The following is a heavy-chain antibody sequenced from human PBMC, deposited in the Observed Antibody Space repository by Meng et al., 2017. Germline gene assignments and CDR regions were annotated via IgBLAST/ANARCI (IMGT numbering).Heavy chain of an antibody. D-gene: IGHD2/OR15-2a*01. V-gene: IGHV4-34*01. CDR3: ARVGSFLRDY. CDR1: GGSFSGYY. CDR2: INHSGST. J-gene: IGHJ4*02. Sequence: QVQLQQWGAGLLEPSDTLSLTCAVYGGSFSGYYWSWIRQPPGKGLEWIGEINHSGSTNYNPSLKSRVTISVDTSKNQFSLKLSSVTTADTAVYYCARVGSFLRDYWGQGTLVTVSS.